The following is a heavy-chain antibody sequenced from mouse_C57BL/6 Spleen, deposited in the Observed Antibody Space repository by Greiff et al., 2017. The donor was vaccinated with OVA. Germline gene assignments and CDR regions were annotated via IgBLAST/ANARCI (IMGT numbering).Heavy chain of an antibody. CDR3: ARDLRGGFAY. J-gene: IGHJ3*01. Sequence: QVHVKQSGAELVRPGTSVKLSCKASGYTFTSYWMHWVKQRPGQGLEWIGVIDPSDSYTNYNQKFKGKATLTVDTSSSTAYMQLSSLTSEDSAVYYCARDLRGGFAYWGQGTLVTVSA. CDR2: IDPSDSYT. CDR1: GYTFTSYW. V-gene: IGHV1-59*01.